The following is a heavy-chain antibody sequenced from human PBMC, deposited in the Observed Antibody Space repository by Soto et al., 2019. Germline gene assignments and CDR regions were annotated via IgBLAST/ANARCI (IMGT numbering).Heavy chain of an antibody. CDR2: ISYDGSNK. J-gene: IGHJ4*02. V-gene: IGHV3-30*18. Sequence: GGSLRLSCAASGFTFSSYGMHWVRQAPGKGLEWVAVISYDGSNKYYADSVKGRFTISRDNSKNTLYLQMNSLRAEDTAVYYCAKVRLKQQLAAPGYWGQGTLVTVSS. CDR1: GFTFSSYG. CDR3: AKVRLKQQLAAPGY. D-gene: IGHD6-13*01.